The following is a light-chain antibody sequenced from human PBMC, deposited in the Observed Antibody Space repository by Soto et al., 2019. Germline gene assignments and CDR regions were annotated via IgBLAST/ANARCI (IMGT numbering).Light chain of an antibody. Sequence: EIVLTQSPGTLSLSPGERATLSCRASQSVSSNYLAWYHQKPGQAPRLLIYGASSRATGIPVRFSGSGSGTDFTLSISRLEPKDFAVYYCQQYGSSPRITFGQGTRLEIK. CDR3: QQYGSSPRIT. V-gene: IGKV3-20*01. CDR2: GAS. CDR1: QSVSSNY. J-gene: IGKJ5*01.